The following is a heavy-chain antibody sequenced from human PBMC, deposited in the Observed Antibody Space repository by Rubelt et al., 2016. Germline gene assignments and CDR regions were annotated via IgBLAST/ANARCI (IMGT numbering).Heavy chain of an antibody. V-gene: IGHV4-34*01. CDR1: GGSFSGYY. Sequence: QVQLQQWGAGLLKPSETLSLTCAVYGGSFSGYYWSWIRQPPGKGLEWIGEINHRGSTNSNPSLKSRVTISVDTSKNQFSLKLSSVTAADTAVYYCASVQVVPAAIGDDAFDIWGQGTMVTVSS. CDR3: ASVQVVPAAIGDDAFDI. D-gene: IGHD2-2*01. J-gene: IGHJ3*02. CDR2: INHRGST.